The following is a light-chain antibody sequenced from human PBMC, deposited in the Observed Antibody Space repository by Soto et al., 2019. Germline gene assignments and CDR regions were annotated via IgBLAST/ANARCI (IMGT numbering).Light chain of an antibody. CDR1: QTVAYTS. Sequence: EIVLTQSPGILSLSPGARATLSCRASQTVAYTSLAWYQQRPGQAPRLLIYGTSTRATGTPDRFIGSGSGTAFTLTISSLEHEDFAVYYCQQYVTTPRTFGQGTKVE. J-gene: IGKJ1*01. V-gene: IGKV3-20*01. CDR3: QQYVTTPRT. CDR2: GTS.